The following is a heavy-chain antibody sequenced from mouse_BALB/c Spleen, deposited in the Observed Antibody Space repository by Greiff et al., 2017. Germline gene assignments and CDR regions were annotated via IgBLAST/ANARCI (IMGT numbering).Heavy chain of an antibody. D-gene: IGHD2-1*01. CDR1: GFSLTDYG. Sequence: VKLQESGPGLVAPSQSLSITCTVSGFSLTDYGVSWIRQPPGKGLEWLGVIWGGGSTYYNSALKSRLSISKDNSKSQVFLKMNSLQTDDTAMYYCAKQRGYGNYAMDYWGQGTSVTVSS. CDR2: IWGGGST. J-gene: IGHJ4*01. V-gene: IGHV2-6-5*01. CDR3: AKQRGYGNYAMDY.